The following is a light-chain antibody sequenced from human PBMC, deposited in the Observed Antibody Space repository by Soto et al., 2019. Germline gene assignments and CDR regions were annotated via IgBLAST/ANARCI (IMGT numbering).Light chain of an antibody. Sequence: IGLTHSPGTLSLSPGERATLSCRASQSVSSSYLAWYQQKPGQAPSLLIYGASRRATGIPDRFSGSGSGTDFTLTISRLEPEDFAVYYCQQYDSSPITFGQGTRLEI. J-gene: IGKJ5*01. CDR3: QQYDSSPIT. CDR2: GAS. V-gene: IGKV3-20*01. CDR1: QSVSSSY.